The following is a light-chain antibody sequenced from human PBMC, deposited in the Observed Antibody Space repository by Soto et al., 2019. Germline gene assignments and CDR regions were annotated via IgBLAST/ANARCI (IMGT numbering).Light chain of an antibody. Sequence: EMMMTQSPATLSVSPGERATLSCRASQIVSSNLAWYQHKPGQAPRLLIYAASTRATGIPARFSGSGSGTEFTLTISSLPSEDFAIYYYQQYNNWPRTFGQGTKVEI. CDR1: QIVSSN. J-gene: IGKJ1*01. CDR3: QQYNNWPRT. V-gene: IGKV3-15*01. CDR2: AAS.